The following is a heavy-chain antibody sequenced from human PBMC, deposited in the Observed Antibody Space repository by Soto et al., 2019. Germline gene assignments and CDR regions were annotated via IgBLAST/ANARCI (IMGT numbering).Heavy chain of an antibody. CDR2: INHSGST. CDR3: ASFRITMVRGVLYPRRYYYYYYGMDV. CDR1: GGSFSGYY. J-gene: IGHJ6*02. D-gene: IGHD3-10*01. V-gene: IGHV4-34*01. Sequence: SETLSLTCAVYGGSFSGYYWSWIRQPPGKGLEWIGEINHSGSTNYNPSLKSRVTISVDTSKNQFSLKLSSVTAADTAVYYCASFRITMVRGVLYPRRYYYYYYGMDVWGQGTTVTVSS.